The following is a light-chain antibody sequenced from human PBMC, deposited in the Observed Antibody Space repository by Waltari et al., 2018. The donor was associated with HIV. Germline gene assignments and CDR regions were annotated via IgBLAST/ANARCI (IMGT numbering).Light chain of an antibody. CDR1: SSNIGNNY. CDR3: AAWDDSLSGSYV. J-gene: IGLJ1*01. CDR2: RND. V-gene: IGLV1-47*01. Sequence: QSVLTLPPSASGTPGQRDTIACSGSSSNIGNNYVSWHQHPPGTAPQPLLLRNDQRPSGVPDRFSGSKSGTSASLAISGLRSEDEADYYCAAWDDSLSGSYVFATGTKVTVL.